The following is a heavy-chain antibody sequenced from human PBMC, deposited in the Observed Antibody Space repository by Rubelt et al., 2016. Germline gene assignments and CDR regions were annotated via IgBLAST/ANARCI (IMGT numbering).Heavy chain of an antibody. V-gene: IGHV3-23*04. CDR1: GYIFKSDV. D-gene: IGHD3-22*01. CDR3: AKEMYFYHTSGIYFFDN. J-gene: IGHJ4*02. CDR2: LSPSDEST. Sequence: EEQLVESGGNLVQRGGSLRLSCVGSGYIFKSDVMSWVRQAPGKGLEWVSALSPSDESTYHADSVKGRFTISRDISKNTLFRQMNSLRADDTAVYYCAKEMYFYHTSGIYFFDNWGQGILVTVSA.